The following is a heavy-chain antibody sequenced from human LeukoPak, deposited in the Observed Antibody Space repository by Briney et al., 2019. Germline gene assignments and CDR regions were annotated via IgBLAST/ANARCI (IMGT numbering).Heavy chain of an antibody. V-gene: IGHV3-23*01. CDR1: GFTFKNYA. CDR2: IIESGEST. J-gene: IGHJ4*02. CDR3: AKGSAQYYFDS. Sequence: GGSLRLSCAASGFTFKNYAMYWVRQAPGKGLEWVSAIIESGESTYYTDSVKGRFTISGDNSKDTLYLQMNSLRAEDTAFYYCAKGSAQYYFDSWGQGTLVTASS. D-gene: IGHD3-10*01.